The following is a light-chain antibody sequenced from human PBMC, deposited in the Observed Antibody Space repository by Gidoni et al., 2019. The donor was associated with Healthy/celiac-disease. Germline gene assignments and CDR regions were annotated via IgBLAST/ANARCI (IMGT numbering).Light chain of an antibody. Sequence: DIQLTQSPSFLSASVGDRVTITCRASQGISSYLAWYQQKPGKAPKLLIYAASTLQSGVPSRFSGSGSGTEFTLTISSLQHEDFATYYCQQLNSYPPFTFGHGTKVDIK. CDR3: QQLNSYPPFT. CDR1: QGISSY. CDR2: AAS. J-gene: IGKJ3*01. V-gene: IGKV1-9*01.